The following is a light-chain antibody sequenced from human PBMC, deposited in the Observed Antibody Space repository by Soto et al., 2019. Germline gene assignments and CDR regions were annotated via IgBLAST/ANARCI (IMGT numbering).Light chain of an antibody. CDR1: QDISNY. V-gene: IGKV1-16*01. Sequence: DIQMTQSPSSLSASVGDRVTITCRASQDISNYLVWFQQTPGKAPKSLIYAASNLRSGVPSRFSGSGSGTDFTLTINSLQPEDFATYYCQQYKNYPYTFGQGTKLEIK. CDR3: QQYKNYPYT. CDR2: AAS. J-gene: IGKJ2*01.